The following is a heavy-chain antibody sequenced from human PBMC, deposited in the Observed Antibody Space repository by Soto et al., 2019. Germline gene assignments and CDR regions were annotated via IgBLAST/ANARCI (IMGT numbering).Heavy chain of an antibody. D-gene: IGHD2-2*01. CDR1: GYSFTSYW. V-gene: IGHV5-10-1*01. Sequence: GESLKISCKGSGYSFTSYWISWVRQMPGKGLEWMGRIDPSDSYTNYSPSFQGHVTISADKSISTAYLQWSSMKASDTAMYYCARPLCSSTSCYGDYYYYGMDVWGQGTTVTVSS. CDR3: ARPLCSSTSCYGDYYYYGMDV. J-gene: IGHJ6*02. CDR2: IDPSDSYT.